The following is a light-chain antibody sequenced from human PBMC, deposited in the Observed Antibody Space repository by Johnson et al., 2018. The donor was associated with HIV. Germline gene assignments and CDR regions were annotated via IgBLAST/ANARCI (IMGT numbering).Light chain of an antibody. Sequence: QLVLTQPPSVSAAPGQKVTISCSGSSSNIGNNYVSWYQQVPGTAPKLLIYENNKRPSGIPDRFSASESGTSATLGITGLQTGDEADYYCGAWDSSLSAHYVFGTGTKVTVL. CDR2: ENN. V-gene: IGLV1-51*02. CDR1: SSNIGNNY. J-gene: IGLJ1*01. CDR3: GAWDSSLSAHYV.